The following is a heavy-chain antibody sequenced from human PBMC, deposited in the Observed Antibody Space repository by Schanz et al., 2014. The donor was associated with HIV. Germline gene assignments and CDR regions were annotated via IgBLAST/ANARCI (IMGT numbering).Heavy chain of an antibody. Sequence: QVQLVQSGAEVKKPGSSVKVSCKASGGSFSSYAINWVRQAPGQGLEWMGVINPTGGTTAYAEKFQGRVTMTRDTSTSTVYMELSNLGSGDAAVYFCARDYYDSSAYYPPAWYTFDIWGPGTQVTVSS. CDR2: INPTGGTT. CDR3: ARDYYDSSAYYPPAWYTFDI. D-gene: IGHD3-22*01. V-gene: IGHV1-46*01. J-gene: IGHJ3*02. CDR1: GGSFSSYA.